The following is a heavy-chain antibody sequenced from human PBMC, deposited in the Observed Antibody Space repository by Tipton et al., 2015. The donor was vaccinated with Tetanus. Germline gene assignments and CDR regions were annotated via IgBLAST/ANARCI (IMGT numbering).Heavy chain of an antibody. CDR1: GFTLSSYT. D-gene: IGHD3-10*01. V-gene: IGHV3-21*01. CDR3: ARAEPASYYNQ. Sequence: SLRLSCAASGFTLSSYTMNWVHQAPGQGLEWVSSISSSSSHIFYADSVEGRFTISRDNAKNLLFLQMNSLKAEDTAVYYCARAEPASYYNQWGQGTLVTVTS. J-gene: IGHJ4*02. CDR2: ISSSSSHI.